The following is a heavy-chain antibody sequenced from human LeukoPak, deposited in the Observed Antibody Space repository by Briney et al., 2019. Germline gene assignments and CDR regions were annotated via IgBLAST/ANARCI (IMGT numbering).Heavy chain of an antibody. CDR3: ARNSLEYSSLDY. V-gene: IGHV3-30*04. Sequence: GGSLRLSCAASGFTFSSYAMHWVRQAPGKGLEWVAVISYDGSNKHYADSVKGRFTISRDNSKNTLYLQMNSLRAEDTAVYYCARNSLEYSSLDYWGQGTLVTVSS. D-gene: IGHD6-6*01. CDR1: GFTFSSYA. CDR2: ISYDGSNK. J-gene: IGHJ4*02.